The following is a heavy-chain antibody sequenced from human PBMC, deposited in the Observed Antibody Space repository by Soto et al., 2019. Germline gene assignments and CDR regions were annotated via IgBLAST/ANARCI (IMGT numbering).Heavy chain of an antibody. D-gene: IGHD2-2*01. V-gene: IGHV1-69*13. Sequence: SVKVSCKASGGTFSSYAISWVRQAPGQGLEWMGGIIPIFGTANYAQKFQGRVTITADESTSTAYMELSSLRSEDTAVYYCARGSRPILVPAADDWFDPWGQGTLVTVSS. CDR3: ARGSRPILVPAADDWFDP. CDR1: GGTFSSYA. CDR2: IIPIFGTA. J-gene: IGHJ5*02.